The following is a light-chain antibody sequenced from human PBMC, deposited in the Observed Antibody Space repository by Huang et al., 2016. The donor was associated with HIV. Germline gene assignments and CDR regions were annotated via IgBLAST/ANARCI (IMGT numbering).Light chain of an antibody. Sequence: EIVLTQSPATLSLSPGERATLSCRASQSVSSYLAWYQQKPGQAPRLLIYDASNRATGIPARFSGSWSGTYFTLTISSLEPEDFAVYYCQQRSNWPPWTFGQGTKVDIK. CDR2: DAS. CDR1: QSVSSY. CDR3: QQRSNWPPWT. V-gene: IGKV3-11*01. J-gene: IGKJ1*01.